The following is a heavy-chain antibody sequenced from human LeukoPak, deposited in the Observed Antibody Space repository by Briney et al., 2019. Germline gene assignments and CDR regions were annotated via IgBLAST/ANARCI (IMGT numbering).Heavy chain of an antibody. CDR3: ARDYAISMIIVQEPTLDY. V-gene: IGHV1-18*01. D-gene: IGHD3-22*01. CDR1: GGTFSSYA. CDR2: ISAYNGDT. Sequence: GASVKVSCKASGGTFSSYAISWVRQAPGQGLEWMGWISAYNGDTKYAQKLQGRVTMTTDTSTSTVYMELKSLRSDDTAVYYCARDYAISMIIVQEPTLDYWGQGTLVTVSS. J-gene: IGHJ4*02.